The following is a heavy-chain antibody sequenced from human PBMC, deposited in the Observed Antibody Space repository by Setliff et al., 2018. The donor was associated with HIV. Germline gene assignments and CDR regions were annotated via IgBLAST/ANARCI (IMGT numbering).Heavy chain of an antibody. Sequence: ASVKVSCKASGGTFSSYAISWVRQAPGQGLEWMGGIIPIFGTANYAQKFQGRVTITTDESTSTAYMELTSLRFDDTAMYYCVRGVQSPPHYSYYYMDVWGEGTMVTVSS. V-gene: IGHV1-69*05. CDR3: VRGVQSPPHYSYYYMDV. J-gene: IGHJ6*03. CDR2: IIPIFGTA. D-gene: IGHD3-3*01. CDR1: GGTFSSYA.